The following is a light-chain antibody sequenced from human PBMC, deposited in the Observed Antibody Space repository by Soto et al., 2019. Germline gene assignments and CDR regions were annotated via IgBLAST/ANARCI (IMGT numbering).Light chain of an antibody. CDR1: SSNIGNNY. CDR3: QAYDYSLTASV. J-gene: IGLJ3*02. Sequence: QSVLTQPPSVSAAPGQKVTISCSGGSSNIGNNYVSWYQQLPGTAPKLVIFGNRNRPSGVPERFSGSKSGTSASLAITGLQAEDEADYYCQAYDYSLTASVFGGGTQLTVL. V-gene: IGLV1-40*01. CDR2: GNR.